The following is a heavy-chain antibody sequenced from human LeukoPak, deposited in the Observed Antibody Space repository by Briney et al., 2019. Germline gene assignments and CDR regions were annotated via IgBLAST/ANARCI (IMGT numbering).Heavy chain of an antibody. CDR3: ARDASPALGGDYDEGDYFDY. CDR1: GYTFTSYG. CDR2: ISAYNGNT. J-gene: IGHJ4*02. V-gene: IGHV1-18*03. Sequence: ASVKVSCKASGYTFTSYGITWVRQAPGQGLEWMGWISAYNGNTNYAQKLQGRVTMTTDTSTSTAYMELRSLRSEDMAVYYCARDASPALGGDYDEGDYFDYWGQGTLVTVSS. D-gene: IGHD4-17*01.